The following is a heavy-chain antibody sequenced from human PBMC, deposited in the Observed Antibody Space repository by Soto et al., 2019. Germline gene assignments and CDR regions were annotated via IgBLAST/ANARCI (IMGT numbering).Heavy chain of an antibody. V-gene: IGHV3-48*02. Sequence: EVQLVESGGGLVQPGGSLRLSCAASGFSFSSHSMKWVRQAPGKGLEWVSYISSSGSTIYYADSVKGRFTISRYKAKNSLYLQMNSLSDDDTAVYYCARGRGYCGGTNGDLDYWGQGALVTVSS. CDR2: ISSSGSTI. D-gene: IGHD2-21*01. CDR1: GFSFSSHS. J-gene: IGHJ4*02. CDR3: ARGRGYCGGTNGDLDY.